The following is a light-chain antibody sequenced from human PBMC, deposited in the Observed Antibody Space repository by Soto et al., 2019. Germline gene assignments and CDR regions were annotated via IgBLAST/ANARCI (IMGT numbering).Light chain of an antibody. J-gene: IGKJ2*01. CDR2: ATS. CDR3: QKYNNVPYT. CDR1: QDISNY. V-gene: IGKV1-27*01. Sequence: DIQMTQSPSSLSVSVGDRVTITCRASQDISNYLAWYQQKPGKVPKLLFYATSTLQPGVPSRFSGRVSGTDFSLTISSLQPEDAASYYYQKYNNVPYTFGQGTKLEIK.